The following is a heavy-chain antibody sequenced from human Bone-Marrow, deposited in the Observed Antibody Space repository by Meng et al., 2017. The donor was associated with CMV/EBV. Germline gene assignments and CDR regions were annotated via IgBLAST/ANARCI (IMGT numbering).Heavy chain of an antibody. J-gene: IGHJ5*02. Sequence: ASSYPITDYFLHWVRQAPGQGLEWMGWIDPKSRGAYYEQKFEGRVTMARDTSIRKGYMELSRLTFDDTAVYYCVRARTTTQTGWFDPWGQGTLVTVSS. CDR1: SYPITDYF. V-gene: IGHV1-2*02. D-gene: IGHD1-1*01. CDR2: IDPKSRGA. CDR3: VRARTTTQTGWFDP.